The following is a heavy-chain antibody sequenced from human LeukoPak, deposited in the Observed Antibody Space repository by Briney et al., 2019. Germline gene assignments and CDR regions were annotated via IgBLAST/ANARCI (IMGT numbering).Heavy chain of an antibody. V-gene: IGHV1-18*01. Sequence: ASVKVSCKASSYTFTSYGISWVRQAPGQGLEWMGWISAYNGNTNYAQKLQGRVTMTTDTSTSTAYMELRSLRSDDTAVYYCARDRGDWNYVPGDYWGQGTLVTVSS. D-gene: IGHD1-7*01. J-gene: IGHJ4*02. CDR1: SYTFTSYG. CDR3: ARDRGDWNYVPGDY. CDR2: ISAYNGNT.